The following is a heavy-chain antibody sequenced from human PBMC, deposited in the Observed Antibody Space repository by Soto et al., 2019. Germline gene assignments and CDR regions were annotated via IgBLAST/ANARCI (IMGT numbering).Heavy chain of an antibody. CDR2: ISGSGGST. CDR1: GFTFSSYA. CDR3: AKDRAGYSSSWCLDY. D-gene: IGHD6-13*01. J-gene: IGHJ4*02. V-gene: IGHV3-23*01. Sequence: GGSLRLSCAASGFTFSSYAMSWVRQAPGKGLEWVSAISGSGGSTYYADSVKGRFTISRDNSKNTLYLQMNSLRAEDTAVYYCAKDRAGYSSSWCLDYWGQGTLVTVSS.